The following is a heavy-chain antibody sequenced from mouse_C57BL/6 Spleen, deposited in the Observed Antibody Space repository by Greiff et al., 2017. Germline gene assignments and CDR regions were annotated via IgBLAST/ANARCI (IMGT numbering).Heavy chain of an antibody. J-gene: IGHJ3*01. CDR2: INPNNGGT. D-gene: IGHD2-5*01. Sequence: QQSHGKSLEWIGDINPNNGGTSYNQKFKGKATLTVDKSSSTAYMELRSLTSEDSAVYYCARFDQYSNPFAYWGQGTLVTVSA. CDR3: ARFDQYSNPFAY. V-gene: IGHV1-26*01.